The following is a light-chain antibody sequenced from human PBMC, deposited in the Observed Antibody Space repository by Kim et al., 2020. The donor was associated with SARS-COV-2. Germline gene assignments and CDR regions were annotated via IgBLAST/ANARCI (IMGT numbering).Light chain of an antibody. Sequence: SPGERATLSCRASRSVSSNLAWYQQKPGQAPRLLIYGASTRATGIPARFSGSGSGTEFTLTISSLQSEDFAVYYCQQYNNWPPVTFGGGTKVDIK. CDR2: GAS. J-gene: IGKJ4*01. V-gene: IGKV3-15*01. CDR3: QQYNNWPPVT. CDR1: RSVSSN.